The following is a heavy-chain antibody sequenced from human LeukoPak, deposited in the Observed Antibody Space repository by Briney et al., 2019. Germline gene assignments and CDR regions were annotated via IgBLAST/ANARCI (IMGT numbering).Heavy chain of an antibody. V-gene: IGHV1-18*01. Sequence: ASXXVSCKASGYTFTSCGISWVRQAPGQGLEWMGWISTYSGNTNYAQKYQGRDTMTTDTSTSTAYMELRSLRSDDTAVYYCARDQQWLDPARHGFDYWGQGTLVTVSS. CDR3: ARDQQWLDPARHGFDY. J-gene: IGHJ4*02. CDR2: ISTYSGNT. CDR1: GYTFTSCG. D-gene: IGHD6-19*01.